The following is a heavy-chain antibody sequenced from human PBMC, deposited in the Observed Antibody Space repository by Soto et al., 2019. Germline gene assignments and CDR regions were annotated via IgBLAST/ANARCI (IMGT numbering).Heavy chain of an antibody. J-gene: IGHJ4*02. V-gene: IGHV3-23*01. Sequence: GWSLRLACASSGFTFIIHGMSWVRQAPGKGPEWISTINSNAVTTHYADSVKGRFTISRGNSRNTLDLHMGSLRAEDTATYYCVAWVSAHFDFWGQGALVTVSS. CDR3: VAWVSAHFDF. CDR2: INSNAVTT. CDR1: GFTFIIHG. D-gene: IGHD2-8*01.